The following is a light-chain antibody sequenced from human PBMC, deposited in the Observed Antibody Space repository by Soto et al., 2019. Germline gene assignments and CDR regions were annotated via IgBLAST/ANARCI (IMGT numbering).Light chain of an antibody. CDR3: CSYAGNYTVA. J-gene: IGLJ2*01. Sequence: QSVLTQPRSVSESPGQSVTISCTGTSSDVGGYNYVSWYQHHPGKAPKLMIYDVTKRPSGVPDRFSGSKSGNTASLTISGLQTYDEADYYCCSYAGNYTVAFGGGTKLTVL. CDR2: DVT. CDR1: SSDVGGYNY. V-gene: IGLV2-11*01.